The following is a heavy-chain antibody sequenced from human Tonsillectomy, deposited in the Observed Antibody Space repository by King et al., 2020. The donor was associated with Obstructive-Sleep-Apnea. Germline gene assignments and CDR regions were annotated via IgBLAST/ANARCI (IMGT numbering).Heavy chain of an antibody. CDR1: GGSFSGYY. J-gene: IGHJ4*02. Sequence: VQLQQWGAELLKPSETLSLTCAVYGGSFSGYYWSWIRQPPGKGLEWIGEINHSGSTNYNPSLKSRVTISVDTSKNQFSLKLSSVTAADTAVYYCAGVTPPVRGGRYFDYWGQGTLVTVSS. CDR2: INHSGST. D-gene: IGHD3-10*02. V-gene: IGHV4-34*01. CDR3: AGVTPPVRGGRYFDY.